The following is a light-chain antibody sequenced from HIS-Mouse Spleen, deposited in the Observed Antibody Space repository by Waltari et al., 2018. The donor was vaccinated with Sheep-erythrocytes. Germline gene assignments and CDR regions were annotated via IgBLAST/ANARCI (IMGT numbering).Light chain of an antibody. CDR1: KLGDKY. J-gene: IGLJ2*01. Sequence: SYELTQPPSVSVSPGQTASIPCSGDKLGDKYACWYQQKPGHSPVLVIYQASKRPSGIPESFSGSQSRNTATLTISGTQAMDEAAYYCQAWDSSTVVFGGGTKLTVL. CDR2: QAS. CDR3: QAWDSSTVV. V-gene: IGLV3-1*01.